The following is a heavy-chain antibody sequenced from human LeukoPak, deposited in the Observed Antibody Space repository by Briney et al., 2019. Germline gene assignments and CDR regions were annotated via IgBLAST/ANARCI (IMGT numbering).Heavy chain of an antibody. CDR1: GFTFSNYA. J-gene: IGHJ4*02. Sequence: PGGSLRLSCGASGFTFSNYAMTWVRQAPGKGLEWVSDINGSGGSTFYADSVKGRFTISRDNSKNTLYLQMNSLRAEDTAVYYCAKRAAYYFDSWGQGTLVTVSS. CDR3: AKRAAYYFDS. V-gene: IGHV3-23*01. CDR2: INGSGGST.